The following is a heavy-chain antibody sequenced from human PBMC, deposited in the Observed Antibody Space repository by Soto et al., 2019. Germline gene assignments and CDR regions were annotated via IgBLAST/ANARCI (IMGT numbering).Heavy chain of an antibody. Sequence: ASVKVSCKASGYTFTSYDINWVRQATGQGLEWMGWMNPNSGNTGYAQKFHGRVTMTRNTSISTAYMELSSLRSEDTAVYYCVVSGGKYYDYIWGSYRYTPDAFDIWGQGTMVTVSS. CDR1: GYTFTSYD. V-gene: IGHV1-8*01. D-gene: IGHD3-16*02. CDR3: VVSGGKYYDYIWGSYRYTPDAFDI. CDR2: MNPNSGNT. J-gene: IGHJ3*02.